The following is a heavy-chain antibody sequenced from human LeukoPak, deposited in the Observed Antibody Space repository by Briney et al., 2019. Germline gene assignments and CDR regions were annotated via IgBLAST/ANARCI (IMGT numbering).Heavy chain of an antibody. CDR1: GGSFSGYY. Sequence: SETLSLTCAVYGGSFSGYYWSWIRQPPGKGLEWIGEINHSGSTNYNPSLKSRVTISVDTSKNQFSLKLSSVTAADTAVYYCARVSFGSSWLDFDYWGQGTLVTVSS. J-gene: IGHJ4*02. V-gene: IGHV4-34*01. CDR2: INHSGST. CDR3: ARVSFGSSWLDFDY. D-gene: IGHD6-13*01.